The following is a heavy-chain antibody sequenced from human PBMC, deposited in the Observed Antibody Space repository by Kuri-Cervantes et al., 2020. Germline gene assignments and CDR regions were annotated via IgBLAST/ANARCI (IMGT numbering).Heavy chain of an antibody. CDR1: GGSISSYY. D-gene: IGHD3-22*01. V-gene: IGHV4-59*01. J-gene: IGHJ2*01. Sequence: SETLSLTCTVSGGSISSYYWSWIRRPPGKGLEWIGYIYYSGSTNYNPSLKSRVTISVDTSKNQFSLKLSSVTAADTAVYYCARDSYYYDSSGKRNWYFDLWGRGTLVTVSS. CDR3: ARDSYYYDSSGKRNWYFDL. CDR2: IYYSGST.